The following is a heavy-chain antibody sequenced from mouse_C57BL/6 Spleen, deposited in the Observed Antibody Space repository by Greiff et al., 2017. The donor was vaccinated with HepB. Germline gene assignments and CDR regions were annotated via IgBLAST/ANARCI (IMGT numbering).Heavy chain of an antibody. Sequence: EVQLQQSGPELVKPGASVKISCKASGYTFTDYYMNWVKQSHGKSLEWIGDINPNNGGTSYNQKFKGKATLTVDKSSSTAYMELRSLTSEDSAVYYCASIYYYGSSYVFLAYWGQGTLVTVSA. D-gene: IGHD1-1*01. V-gene: IGHV1-26*01. CDR2: INPNNGGT. CDR1: GYTFTDYY. CDR3: ASIYYYGSSYVFLAY. J-gene: IGHJ3*01.